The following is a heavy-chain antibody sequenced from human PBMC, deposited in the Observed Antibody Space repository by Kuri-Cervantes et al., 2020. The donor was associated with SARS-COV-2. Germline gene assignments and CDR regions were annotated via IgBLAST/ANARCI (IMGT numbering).Heavy chain of an antibody. V-gene: IGHV4-38-2*01. CDR2: IFHTGNT. D-gene: IGHD2-21*02. CDR1: DYSISSAYY. CDR3: ATSEPTALRQYFQP. J-gene: IGHJ1*01. Sequence: SETLSLTCVVSDYSISSAYYWGWIRQPPGKGLEWIGNIFHTGNTYYNPSLKSRVTISVDTSKNQFSLRLTSVTAADTALYYCATSEPTALRQYFQPWGQGTLVTVSS.